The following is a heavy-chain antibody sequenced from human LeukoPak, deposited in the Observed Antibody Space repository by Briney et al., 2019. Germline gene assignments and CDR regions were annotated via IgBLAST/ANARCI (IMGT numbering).Heavy chain of an antibody. CDR1: GGSISSHY. CDR2: IYYSGST. CDR3: ARHSSDFGDSRFDY. J-gene: IGHJ4*02. D-gene: IGHD3-3*01. Sequence: SETLSLTCTVSGGSISSHYWSWIRQPPGKGLEWIGYIYYSGSTNYNPSLKSRVTISVDTSKNQFSLKLSSVTAADTAVYYCARHSSDFGDSRFDYWGQGTLVTVSS. V-gene: IGHV4-59*11.